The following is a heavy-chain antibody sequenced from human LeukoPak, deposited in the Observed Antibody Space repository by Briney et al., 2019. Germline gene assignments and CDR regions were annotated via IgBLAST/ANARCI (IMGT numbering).Heavy chain of an antibody. J-gene: IGHJ4*02. D-gene: IGHD6-19*01. CDR2: ISTSDATT. CDR1: GFTFSSYG. Sequence: GRSLRLSCAASGFTFSSYGMSWVRQAPGKGLEWVSSISTSDATTYLADSVRGRFTISRDNSKNTLYLQMDSLRAEDTAVYFCAKARYSSLYYFDYWGQGTLVPVSS. CDR3: AKARYSSLYYFDY. V-gene: IGHV3-23*01.